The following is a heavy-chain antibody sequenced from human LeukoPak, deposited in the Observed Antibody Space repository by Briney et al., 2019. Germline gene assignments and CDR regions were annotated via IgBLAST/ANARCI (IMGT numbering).Heavy chain of an antibody. CDR3: ARETGSAVGSTDFDY. V-gene: IGHV3-53*05. J-gene: IGHJ4*02. CDR1: GFTVSSNY. D-gene: IGHD4-17*01. CDR2: IYSGGST. Sequence: PGGSLRLSCAASGFTVSSNYMSWVRQAPGKGLEWVSVIYSGGSTYYADSVKGRFTISRDNSKNTLYLQTNSLRAEDTAVYYCARETGSAVGSTDFDYWGQGTLVTVSS.